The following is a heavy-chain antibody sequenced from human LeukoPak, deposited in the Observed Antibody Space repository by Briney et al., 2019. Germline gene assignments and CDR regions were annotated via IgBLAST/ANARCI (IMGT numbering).Heavy chain of an antibody. V-gene: IGHV6-1*01. Sequence: TLSLTXXVSXDSVSSVDATWNWIRQSPSRGLEWLGRTYYRSKWSSDYAISVKSRISINSDASKNQFSLQLNSVTPEDTAIYYCARVSNRAFDFWGRGTTVTVSS. CDR2: TYYRSKWSS. J-gene: IGHJ3*01. CDR3: ARVSNRAFDF. CDR1: XDSVSSVDAT. D-gene: IGHD1/OR15-1a*01.